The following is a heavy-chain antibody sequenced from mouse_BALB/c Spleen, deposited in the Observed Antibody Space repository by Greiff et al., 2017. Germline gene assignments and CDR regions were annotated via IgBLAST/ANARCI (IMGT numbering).Heavy chain of an antibody. V-gene: IGHV1S81*02. J-gene: IGHJ3*01. Sequence: QVQLQQPGAELVKPGASVKLSCKASSYTFTSYYMYWVKQRPGQGLEWIGGINPSNGGTNFNEKFKSKATLTVDKSSSTAYMQLSSLTSEDSAVYYCTTYYFWFAYWGQGTLVTVSA. D-gene: IGHD1-1*01. CDR1: SYTFTSYY. CDR3: TTYYFWFAY. CDR2: INPSNGGT.